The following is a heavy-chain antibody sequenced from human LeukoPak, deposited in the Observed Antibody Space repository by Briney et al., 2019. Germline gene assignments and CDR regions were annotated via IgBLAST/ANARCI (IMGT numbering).Heavy chain of an antibody. CDR1: GFAFSSYG. CDR3: AKETYSTSWQLDS. V-gene: IGHV3-30*18. D-gene: IGHD2-2*01. CDR2: ISYDGSTE. Sequence: QAGGSLRLSCAASGFAFSSYGVHWVRQAPGKGLEWVAVISYDGSTEYYIDSVKGRFTISRDNSKNTLYLQMNSLRAEDTAVYYCAKETYSTSWQLDSWGQGTLVTVSS. J-gene: IGHJ4*02.